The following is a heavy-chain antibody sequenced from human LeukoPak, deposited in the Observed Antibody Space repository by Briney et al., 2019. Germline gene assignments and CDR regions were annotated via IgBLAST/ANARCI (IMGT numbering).Heavy chain of an antibody. CDR3: TTRGSGWRD. CDR2: IKSQTDGGTT. D-gene: IGHD3-22*01. Sequence: GGSLRLSCAASGFTFTNAWMTWVRQAPGKGLEWVGRIKSQTDGGTTTYTAPVQGRFTISRDDSKNTLYLQMNSLKTEDTAVYYCTTRGSGWRDWGQGTLVTVSS. V-gene: IGHV3-15*01. CDR1: GFTFTNAW. J-gene: IGHJ4*02.